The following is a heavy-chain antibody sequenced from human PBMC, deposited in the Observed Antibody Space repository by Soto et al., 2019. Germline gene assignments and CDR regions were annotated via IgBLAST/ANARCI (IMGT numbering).Heavy chain of an antibody. CDR1: GFTFTSYW. CDR2: IKGDGSEK. V-gene: IGHV3-7*01. Sequence: EVRLVESGGGLVQPGGSLRLSCVASGFTFTSYWMSWVGQAPGKGLEWVANIKGDGSEKRYVDSVKGRLTISRDNAKNSVYLQMNSLRVEDTALYYCGRDEVRNGVGVWGQGTTVTVSS. J-gene: IGHJ6*02. CDR3: GRDEVRNGVGV.